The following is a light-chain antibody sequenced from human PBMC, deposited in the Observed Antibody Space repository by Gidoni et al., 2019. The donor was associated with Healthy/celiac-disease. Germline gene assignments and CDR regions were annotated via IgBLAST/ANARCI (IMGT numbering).Light chain of an antibody. CDR2: DAS. CDR3: QQRSNWLT. Sequence: EIVLTQSPATLSLSPGERANLSGRASQSVSSYLAWYKQKPGQAPSLLIYDASNRDTGIQARFSSSGSWTDFTLTISSLEPEDFAVYYCQQRSNWLTFGGGTKVEIK. CDR1: QSVSSY. J-gene: IGKJ4*01. V-gene: IGKV3-11*01.